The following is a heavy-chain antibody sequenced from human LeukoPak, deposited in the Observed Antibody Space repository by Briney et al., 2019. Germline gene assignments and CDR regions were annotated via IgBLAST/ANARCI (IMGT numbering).Heavy chain of an antibody. CDR3: ANRRGFDD. Sequence: PGGSLRLSCAASGFTFSSYAMSWVRQAPGKGLEWVSAISGSGGSTYYADSGKGRFTISRDNSMNMPYLQMNSLRDQDTAVYYSANRRGFDDWGQGTLVTVSS. V-gene: IGHV3-23*01. CDR2: ISGSGGST. D-gene: IGHD3-10*01. J-gene: IGHJ4*02. CDR1: GFTFSSYA.